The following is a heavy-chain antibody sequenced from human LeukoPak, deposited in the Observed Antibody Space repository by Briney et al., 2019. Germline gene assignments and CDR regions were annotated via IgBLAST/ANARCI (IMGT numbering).Heavy chain of an antibody. Sequence: GGSLRLSCAASGFTFSSYAMHWVRQAPGKGMEWVAVISYDGSNKYYADSVKGRFTISRDNSKNTLYLQMNSLRAEDTAVYYCARGRYSGDAAFDIWSQGTMVTVSS. V-gene: IGHV3-30-3*01. CDR3: ARGRYSGDAAFDI. CDR2: ISYDGSNK. CDR1: GFTFSSYA. J-gene: IGHJ3*02. D-gene: IGHD1-14*01.